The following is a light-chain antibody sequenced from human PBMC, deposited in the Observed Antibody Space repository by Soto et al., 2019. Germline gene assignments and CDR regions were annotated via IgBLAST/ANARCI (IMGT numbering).Light chain of an antibody. J-gene: IGKJ1*01. CDR1: QTISSW. CDR3: QQYNSMWT. Sequence: DIQITQSPSTLSASVGDRVTITCRASQTISSWLAWYQQKPGKAPKLLMYKTSSLESGVPSRFSGSRSGTEFTLTISSLQPDDFATYYCQQYNSMWTFGQGTKVDIK. CDR2: KTS. V-gene: IGKV1-5*03.